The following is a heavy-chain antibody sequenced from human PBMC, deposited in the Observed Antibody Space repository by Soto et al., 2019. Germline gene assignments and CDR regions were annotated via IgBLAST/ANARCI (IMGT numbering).Heavy chain of an antibody. CDR2: IDFSGSDI. CDR3: AKSWFDWLLTDY. Sequence: GGSLRLSCAASGVTFSGYSMNWVRQAPGKGLEWVSLIDFSGSDIYYADSVKGRFTISRDDAKNSLYLQMNSLRVEDTAVYYCAKSWFDWLLTDYWGQGTLVTVSS. V-gene: IGHV3-21*01. D-gene: IGHD3-9*01. CDR1: GVTFSGYS. J-gene: IGHJ4*02.